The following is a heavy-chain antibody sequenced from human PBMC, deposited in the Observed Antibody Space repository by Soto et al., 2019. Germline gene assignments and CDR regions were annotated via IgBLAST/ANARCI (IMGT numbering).Heavy chain of an antibody. V-gene: IGHV4-59*08. CDR2: ISNIGFT. Sequence: PSETLSLTCTVSGDSISSINNHFSNHYCSWIRLSPGKGLEWIGYISNIGFTRYNPSLKSRVSISVDTSKNQFSLKLTSVTAADRAVYYCTTQGFGGLHGLVDVGGQGTRV. J-gene: IGHJ6*02. D-gene: IGHD3-10*01. CDR3: TTQGFGGLHGLVDV. CDR1: GDSISSINNHFSNHY.